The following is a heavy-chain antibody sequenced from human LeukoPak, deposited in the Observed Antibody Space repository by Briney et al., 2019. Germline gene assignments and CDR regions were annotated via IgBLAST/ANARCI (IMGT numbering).Heavy chain of an antibody. Sequence: GGSLRLSCAASGFTFSSYSMNWVRQAPGKGLEWVSYISSSSSTIYYADSVKGRFTISRDNAKNSLYLQMNSLRAEDTAVYYCARDWPAMDLYYYYYGMDVWGQGTTVTVSS. J-gene: IGHJ6*02. CDR1: GFTFSSYS. D-gene: IGHD5-18*01. V-gene: IGHV3-48*04. CDR3: ARDWPAMDLYYYYYGMDV. CDR2: ISSSSSTI.